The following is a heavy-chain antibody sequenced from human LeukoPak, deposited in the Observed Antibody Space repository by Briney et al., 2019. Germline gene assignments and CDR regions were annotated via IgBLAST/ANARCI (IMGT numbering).Heavy chain of an antibody. V-gene: IGHV1-18*01. D-gene: IGHD3-3*01. Sequence: GASVKVSCKASGYTFTSYGISWVRQAPGQGLEWMGWISAYNGNTNYAQKLQGRVTMTTDTSTSTAYMELRSLRSDDTAVYYCARGRLNYDFKLLHPWGQGTLVTVSS. CDR2: ISAYNGNT. CDR1: GYTFTSYG. CDR3: ARGRLNYDFKLLHP. J-gene: IGHJ5*02.